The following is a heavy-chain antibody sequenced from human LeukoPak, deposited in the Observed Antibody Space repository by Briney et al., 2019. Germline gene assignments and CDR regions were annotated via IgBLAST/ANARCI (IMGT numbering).Heavy chain of an antibody. D-gene: IGHD3-22*01. CDR1: GYTFTGYY. J-gene: IGHJ4*02. CDR2: INPNSGGT. CDR3: ARDLRYDSSGYSDY. Sequence: GASVKVSCKASGYTFTGYYMHWVRQAPGQGLEWMGWINPNSGGTNYAQKFQGRVTMTRDTSISTAYMELSRLRSEDTAVYYCARDLRYDSSGYSDYWGQGTLVTVSS. V-gene: IGHV1-2*02.